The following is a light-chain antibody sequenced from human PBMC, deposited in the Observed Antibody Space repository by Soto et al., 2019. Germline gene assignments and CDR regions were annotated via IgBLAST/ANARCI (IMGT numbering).Light chain of an antibody. V-gene: IGLV2-14*01. CDR1: SSDVGGYNY. Sequence: QSVLTQPASVSGSPGQSITISCTGTSSDVGGYNYVSWYQQHPGKALKLMIYDVSNRPSGVSNRFSGSKSGNTASLTISGLQAEDEADYYCSSYTSSSTLGYVFGTGTKVTVL. CDR2: DVS. CDR3: SSYTSSSTLGYV. J-gene: IGLJ1*01.